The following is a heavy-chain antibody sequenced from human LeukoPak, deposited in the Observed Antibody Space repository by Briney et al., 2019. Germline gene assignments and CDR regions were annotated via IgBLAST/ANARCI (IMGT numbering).Heavy chain of an antibody. Sequence: SETLSLTCTVSGGSISSSSYYWGWIRQPPGKGLEWIGSVYYSGSTYYNPSLKSRVTISVDTSKNQSSLKVSSVTAADTAVYHCATLVVIRTNYFDYWGQGTLVTVSS. J-gene: IGHJ4*02. CDR1: GGSISSSSYY. V-gene: IGHV4-39*01. CDR2: VYYSGST. D-gene: IGHD3-22*01. CDR3: ATLVVIRTNYFDY.